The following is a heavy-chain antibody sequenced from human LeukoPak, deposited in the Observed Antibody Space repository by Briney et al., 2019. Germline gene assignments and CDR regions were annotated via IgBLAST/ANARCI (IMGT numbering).Heavy chain of an antibody. V-gene: IGHV1-46*01. CDR1: GYTLTSYY. D-gene: IGHD6-13*01. Sequence: GASLKVSCKASGYTLTSYYMHWVRQTPGQRREWMGIINPRGGSTSYAQKFKGRVTMTRDTSTSTVYMELSSLRSEDTAVYYCARGGIAAAGIPRNCFDPWGQGPLVTVSS. CDR2: INPRGGST. CDR3: ARGGIAAAGIPRNCFDP. J-gene: IGHJ5*02.